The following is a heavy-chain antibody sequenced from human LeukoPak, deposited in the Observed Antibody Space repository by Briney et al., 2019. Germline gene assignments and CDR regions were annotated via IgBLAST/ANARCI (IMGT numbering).Heavy chain of an antibody. D-gene: IGHD2-15*01. CDR3: ARDLGYCSGGSCQRGFVTFDY. CDR2: INPNSGGT. Sequence: GASVKVSCKASGYTFTGYYMHWVRQAPGQGLEWMGWINPNSGGTNYAQKFQGRVTMTRDTSISTAYMELSRLRSDDTAVYYCARDLGYCSGGSCQRGFVTFDYWGQEPWSPSPQ. CDR1: GYTFTGYY. V-gene: IGHV1-2*02. J-gene: IGHJ4*01.